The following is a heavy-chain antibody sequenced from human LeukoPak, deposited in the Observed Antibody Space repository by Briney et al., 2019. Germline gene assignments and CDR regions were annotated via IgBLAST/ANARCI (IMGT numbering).Heavy chain of an antibody. D-gene: IGHD3-3*01. CDR1: GGTFSSYA. CDR3: ARDRGTIFGVVTNPFNWFDP. V-gene: IGHV1-69*04. Sequence: SVKVSCKASGGTFSSYAIRWVRQAPGQGLEWMGRIIPILGIANYAQKFQGRVTITAGKSTSTAYMELSSLRSEDTAVYYCARDRGTIFGVVTNPFNWFDPWGQGTLVTVSS. CDR2: IIPILGIA. J-gene: IGHJ5*02.